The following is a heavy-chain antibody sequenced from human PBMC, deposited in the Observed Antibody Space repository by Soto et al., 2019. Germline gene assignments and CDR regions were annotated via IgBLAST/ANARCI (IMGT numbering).Heavy chain of an antibody. D-gene: IGHD3-3*01. CDR3: ARGTFGVVKD. Sequence: PSETLSLTCSVSGDSISRDKYYWGLIRQPPGKGLEWIGSIYFRGNTYYNPSLQTRVTISLDKSKSQFSLKLNSVTAADTAVYDCARGTFGVVKDWGQGTLVTVSS. CDR1: GDSISRDKYY. V-gene: IGHV4-39*07. CDR2: IYFRGNT. J-gene: IGHJ4*02.